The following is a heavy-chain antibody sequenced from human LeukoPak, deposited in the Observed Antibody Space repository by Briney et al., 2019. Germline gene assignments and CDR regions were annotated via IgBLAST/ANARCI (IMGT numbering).Heavy chain of an antibody. V-gene: IGHV3-30*18. J-gene: IGHJ6*02. Sequence: GRSLRLSCAASGFTFSSYVMHWVRQAPGKGLEWVAVISYDGSNKYYADSVKGRFTISRDNSKNTLYLQMNSLRAEDTAVYYCAKRMLWFGEFPLGNMDVWGQGTTVTVSS. CDR1: GFTFSSYV. CDR3: AKRMLWFGEFPLGNMDV. D-gene: IGHD3-10*01. CDR2: ISYDGSNK.